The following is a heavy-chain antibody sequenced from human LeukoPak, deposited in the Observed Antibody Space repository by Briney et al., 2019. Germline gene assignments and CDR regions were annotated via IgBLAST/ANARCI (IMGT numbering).Heavy chain of an antibody. Sequence: RGSLRLSRAASGLPLSMYGLTWVRQAPGEGLEWVSAICGSGATTYYADSVKGRFTVPRHNSKNTLYLDMNTLTAEDTAVDFCPRLCQPLRNVRKLGSLDPWGEGALVTVSS. D-gene: IGHD2-2*01. J-gene: IGHJ5*02. CDR2: ICGSGATT. V-gene: IGHV3-23*01. CDR1: GLPLSMYG. CDR3: PRLCQPLRNVRKLGSLDP.